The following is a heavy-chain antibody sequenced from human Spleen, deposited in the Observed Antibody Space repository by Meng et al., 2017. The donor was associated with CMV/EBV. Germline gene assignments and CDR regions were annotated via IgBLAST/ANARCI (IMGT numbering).Heavy chain of an antibody. CDR3: ARADSSGYFALLDF. V-gene: IGHV1-2*02. Sequence: ASVKVSCKASGYTFTAHYFHWVRQAPGQGLEWMGWLNPNSGGTNFAQSFQGRVTMTRDTSIATAYVELTRLRSDDTAIYYCARADSSGYFALLDFWGQGALVTVSS. D-gene: IGHD3-22*01. CDR2: LNPNSGGT. J-gene: IGHJ4*02. CDR1: GYTFTAHY.